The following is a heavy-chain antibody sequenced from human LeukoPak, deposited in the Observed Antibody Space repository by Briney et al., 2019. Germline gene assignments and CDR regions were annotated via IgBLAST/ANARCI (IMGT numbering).Heavy chain of an antibody. CDR1: GYTFTDYY. CDR3: ATGGIAAAGTGNWFDP. Sequence: ASVKVSCKVSGYTFTDYYMRWVQQAPGKGLEWMGLVDPEDGETIYAEKFQGRVTITADTSTDTAYRELSSLRSEDTAVYYCATGGIAAAGTGNWFDPWGQRALVTVSS. J-gene: IGHJ5*02. CDR2: VDPEDGET. D-gene: IGHD6-13*01. V-gene: IGHV1-69-2*01.